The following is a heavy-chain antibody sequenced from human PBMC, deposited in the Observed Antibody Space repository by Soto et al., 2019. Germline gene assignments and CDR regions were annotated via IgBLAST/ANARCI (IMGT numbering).Heavy chain of an antibody. V-gene: IGHV4-34*01. Sequence: SETLSLTCAVYGGSFSGYYWSWIRQPPGKGLEWIGEINHSGSTNYNPSLRSRVTISVDTSKNQFSLKLSSVTAADTAVYYCARGLGAARPFDYWGQGTLVTVSS. J-gene: IGHJ4*02. CDR2: INHSGST. CDR3: ARGLGAARPFDY. CDR1: GGSFSGYY. D-gene: IGHD6-6*01.